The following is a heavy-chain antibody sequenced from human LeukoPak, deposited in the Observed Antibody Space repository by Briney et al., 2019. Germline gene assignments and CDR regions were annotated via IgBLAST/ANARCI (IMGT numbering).Heavy chain of an antibody. CDR3: AREYYYGSGSYNH. Sequence: SETLSLTCTVSGDSIRSLSYYWGWIRQSPGKGLEWIASIYYSGSTSYNPSLKSRVTISIDTSKNQFSLNLTSVTAADTAVYYCAREYYYGSGSYNHWGQGTLVTVSS. CDR1: GDSIRSLSYY. V-gene: IGHV4-39*07. D-gene: IGHD3-10*01. J-gene: IGHJ5*02. CDR2: IYYSGST.